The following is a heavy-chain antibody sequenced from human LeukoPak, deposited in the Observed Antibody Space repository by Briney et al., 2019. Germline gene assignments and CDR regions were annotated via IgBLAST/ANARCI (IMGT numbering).Heavy chain of an antibody. CDR1: GGSFSGYY. J-gene: IGHJ4*02. CDR2: INHSGST. Sequence: PSETLSLTCAVYGGSFSGYYWSWIRQPPGKGLEWIGEINHSGSTNYNPSLKSRVTISVDTSKNQFSLKLSSVTAADTAVYYCARGRRYCSAGSCYPLFDYWGQGTLVTVSS. D-gene: IGHD2-15*01. CDR3: ARGRRYCSAGSCYPLFDY. V-gene: IGHV4-34*01.